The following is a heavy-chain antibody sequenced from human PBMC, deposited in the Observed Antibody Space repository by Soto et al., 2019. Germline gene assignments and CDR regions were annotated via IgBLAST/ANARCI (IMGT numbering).Heavy chain of an antibody. CDR3: ARDIPRTGTTEPVY. CDR1: GYTFTSYA. V-gene: IGHV1-3*01. J-gene: IGHJ4*02. D-gene: IGHD1-7*01. CDR2: INAGNGNT. Sequence: QVQLVQSGAEVKKPGASVKVSCKASGYTFTSYAMHWVRQAPGQRLEWMGWINAGNGNTKYSQKFQGRVTITRHTSASTAYMELSSLISEDMAVYYCARDIPRTGTTEPVYWGQGTLVTVSS.